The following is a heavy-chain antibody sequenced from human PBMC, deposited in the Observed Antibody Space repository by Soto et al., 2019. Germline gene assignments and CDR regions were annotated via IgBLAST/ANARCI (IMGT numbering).Heavy chain of an antibody. CDR2: VIPIFDTA. D-gene: IGHD4-17*01. J-gene: IGHJ6*02. CDR1: GGTLSSYG. CDR3: ARQSTNPPVTPPFYYYYGMDV. Sequence: QVQLVQSGAEVKKPGASVKVSCKASGGTLSSYGISWVRQAPGQGPEGIGGVIPIFDTAHYAQKFQGRVSITADESTSTAYMDLTGLRSEDTALYYCARQSTNPPVTPPFYYYYGMDVWGQGTTVTVSS. V-gene: IGHV1-69*01.